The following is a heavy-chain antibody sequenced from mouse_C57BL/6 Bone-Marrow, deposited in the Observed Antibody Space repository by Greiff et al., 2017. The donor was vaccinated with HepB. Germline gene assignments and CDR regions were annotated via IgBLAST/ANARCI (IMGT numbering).Heavy chain of an antibody. CDR2: INPGSGGT. V-gene: IGHV1-54*01. Sequence: VQLQQSGAELVRPGTSVKVSCKASGYAFTNYLIEWVKQRPGQGLEWIGVINPGSGGTNYNEKFKGKATLTADKSSSTAYMQLSSLTSEDSAVYFCARWSFPWYFDVWGTGTTVTVSS. J-gene: IGHJ1*03. CDR3: ARWSFPWYFDV. CDR1: GYAFTNYL.